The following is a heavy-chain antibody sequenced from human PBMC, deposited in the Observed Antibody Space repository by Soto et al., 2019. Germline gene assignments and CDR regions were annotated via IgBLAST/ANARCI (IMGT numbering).Heavy chain of an antibody. V-gene: IGHV4-59*11. J-gene: IGHJ4*02. CDR3: ARADPDASVGY. CDR1: GDSMSSHS. D-gene: IGHD3-16*01. Sequence: SETLSLTCTVSGDSMSSHSWTWLRQPPGKGLEWIGYISYGGSTYYNPSLKSRVTISADTSRNQFSLKLSSVIAADTAVYYCARADPDASVGYWGQGTLVTSPQ. CDR2: ISYGGST.